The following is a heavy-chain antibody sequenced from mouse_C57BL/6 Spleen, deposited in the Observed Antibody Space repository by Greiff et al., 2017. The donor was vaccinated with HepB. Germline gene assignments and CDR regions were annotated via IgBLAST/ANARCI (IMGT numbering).Heavy chain of an antibody. CDR1: GYTFTSYW. CDR2: IDPNSGGT. Sequence: QVHVKQPGAELVKPGASVKLSCKASGYTFTSYWMHWVKQRPGRGLEWIGRIDPNSGGTKYNEKFKSKATLTVDKPSSTAYMQLSSLTSEDSAVYYCARIASVVAHYYAMDYWGQGTSVTVFS. J-gene: IGHJ4*01. CDR3: ARIASVVAHYYAMDY. D-gene: IGHD1-1*01. V-gene: IGHV1-72*01.